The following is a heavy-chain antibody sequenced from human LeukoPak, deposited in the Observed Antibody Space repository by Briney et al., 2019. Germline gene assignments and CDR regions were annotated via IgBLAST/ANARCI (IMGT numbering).Heavy chain of an antibody. D-gene: IGHD4-17*01. V-gene: IGHV4-61*08. Sequence: SETLSLTCTVSGGSISSGGYYWSWIRQHPGKGLEWIGYIYYSGSTKYNPSLKSRVTISVDTSKNQFSLKLSSVTAADTAVYYCARWGEGDYGDYVDYWGQGTLVTVS. J-gene: IGHJ4*02. CDR3: ARWGEGDYGDYVDY. CDR1: GGSISSGGYY. CDR2: IYYSGST.